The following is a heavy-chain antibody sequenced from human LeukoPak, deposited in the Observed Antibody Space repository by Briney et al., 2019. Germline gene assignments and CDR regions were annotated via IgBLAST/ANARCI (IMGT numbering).Heavy chain of an antibody. CDR1: GGSISSGGYY. CDR3: ASGRITKVRGVSNDTFDI. V-gene: IGHV4-31*03. J-gene: IGHJ3*02. CDR2: IYYSGST. Sequence: SETLSLTCTVSGGSISSGGYYWSWIRQHPGKGLEWIGYIYYSGSTYYNPSLKSRVTISVDTSKNQFSLKLSSVTAADTAVYYCASGRITKVRGVSNDTFDIWGQGTMVTVSS. D-gene: IGHD3-10*01.